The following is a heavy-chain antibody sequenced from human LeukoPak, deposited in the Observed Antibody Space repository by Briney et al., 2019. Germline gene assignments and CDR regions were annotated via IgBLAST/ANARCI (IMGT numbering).Heavy chain of an antibody. CDR1: GFTFSSYN. D-gene: IGHD6-6*01. CDR3: AKERPHGMDV. J-gene: IGHJ6*02. Sequence: PGGSLRLSCTASGFTFSSYNMNWVRKAPGKGLEWVSTITSTSTYIAYADSVKGRFTTSRDNADNSVYLQMNSLRADDTAVYYCAKERPHGMDVWGQGTSVTVSS. CDR2: ITSTSTYI. V-gene: IGHV3-21*01.